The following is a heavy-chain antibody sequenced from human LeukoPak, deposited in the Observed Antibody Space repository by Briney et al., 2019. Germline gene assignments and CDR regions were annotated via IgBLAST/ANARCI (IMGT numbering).Heavy chain of an antibody. Sequence: GRSLRLSCAASGFTFSSYAMHWVRQAPGKGLEWVAVISYDGSNKYYADSVKGRFTISRDNSKNTLYPQMNSLRAEDTAVYYCARILDSAWGELGYWGQGTLVTVSS. CDR1: GFTFSSYA. V-gene: IGHV3-30*04. CDR3: ARILDSAWGELGY. CDR2: ISYDGSNK. D-gene: IGHD6-19*01. J-gene: IGHJ4*02.